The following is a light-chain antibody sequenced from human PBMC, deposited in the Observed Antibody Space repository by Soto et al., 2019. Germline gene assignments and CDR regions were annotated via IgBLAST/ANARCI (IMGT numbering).Light chain of an antibody. CDR1: QTVNCN. J-gene: IGKJ4*01. CDR3: QQYDQWPPLT. V-gene: IGKV3-15*01. CDR2: DTS. Sequence: DIVMTQTPATLSMSPGESATLSCRASQTVNCNVAWYQQSRGQAPRLLIYDTSTRATGVPARFRGSGSGTEFTLTISSLQSEDSAVYYCQQYDQWPPLTFGGGTKVEIK.